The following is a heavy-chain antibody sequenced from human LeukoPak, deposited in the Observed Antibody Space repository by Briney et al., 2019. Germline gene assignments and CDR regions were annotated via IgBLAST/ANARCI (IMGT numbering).Heavy chain of an antibody. D-gene: IGHD6-19*01. CDR1: GFTFSSYA. V-gene: IGHV3-23*01. CDR3: ANSYSSGRPGWFDP. Sequence: GGSLRLSCAASGFTFSSYAMSWVRQAPGKGLEWVSAISGSGGSTYYADSVKGRFTISRDNSKNPLYLQMNSLRAEDTAVYYCANSYSSGRPGWFDPWGQGTLVTVSS. CDR2: ISGSGGST. J-gene: IGHJ5*02.